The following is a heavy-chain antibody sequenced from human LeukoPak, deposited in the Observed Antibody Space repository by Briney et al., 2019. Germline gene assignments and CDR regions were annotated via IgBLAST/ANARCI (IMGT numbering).Heavy chain of an antibody. V-gene: IGHV3-30*03. Sequence: GTSLRLSCVASGFKFSDHGMDWVRQAPGKGLEWVAVIAADGGVKQYADSVKGRFTLSRDNSKNTLFVQMDSLSVEDTAVYYCAGEATWGQWYFDHWGQGTPVTVSS. CDR1: GFKFSDHG. CDR2: IAADGGVK. CDR3: AGEATWGQWYFDH. D-gene: IGHD6-19*01. J-gene: IGHJ4*02.